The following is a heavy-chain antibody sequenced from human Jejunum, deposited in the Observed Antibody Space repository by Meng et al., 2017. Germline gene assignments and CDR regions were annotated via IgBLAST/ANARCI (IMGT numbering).Heavy chain of an antibody. CDR1: GFTFSAYD. Sequence: GESLKISCAASGFTFSAYDMTWVRQAPGKGLEWVSSITKSSTHINYADSLKGRITISRDNARDSLFLQMNSLRAEDTAIYYCTRVSAEISNGYGSGAFDIWGQGTMVTVSS. V-gene: IGHV3-21*01. J-gene: IGHJ3*02. CDR3: TRVSAEISNGYGSGAFDI. D-gene: IGHD3-10*01. CDR2: ITKSSTHI.